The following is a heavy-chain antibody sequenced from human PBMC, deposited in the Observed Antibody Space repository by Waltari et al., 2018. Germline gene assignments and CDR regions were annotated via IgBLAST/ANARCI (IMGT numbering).Heavy chain of an antibody. CDR1: GSSFVRCG. D-gene: IGHD2-2*01. J-gene: IGHJ4*02. Sequence: QPQLMESGGGVVHPGGSLRLPGTASGSSFVRCGMHWVRQTPGKGLEWVAFIRYDGSDKYYADSVKGRFTISSATSKNTLYLHMNSLRSEDTAVYYCASGGKIVVVPADYWGQGTLVTVSS. CDR3: ASGGKIVVVPADY. CDR2: IRYDGSDK. V-gene: IGHV3-30*02.